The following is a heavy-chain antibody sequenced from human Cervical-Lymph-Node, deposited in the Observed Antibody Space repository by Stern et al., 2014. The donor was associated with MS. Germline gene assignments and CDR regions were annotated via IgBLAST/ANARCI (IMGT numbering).Heavy chain of an antibody. V-gene: IGHV1-69*01. CDR3: ASAHPATRRGYKGMNV. CDR1: GGTFRSFA. J-gene: IGHJ6*02. D-gene: IGHD2-2*01. CDR2: IIPVFGTP. Sequence: QVQLGQSGSEVRKPGSSVNVTCKASGGTFRSFAVNWVRQAPGQGLEWVGGIIPVFGTPTYAQKFQGRVTIISDESTNTVSVELSSLTTDDTATYFCASAHPATRRGYKGMNVWGQGTTIAVSS.